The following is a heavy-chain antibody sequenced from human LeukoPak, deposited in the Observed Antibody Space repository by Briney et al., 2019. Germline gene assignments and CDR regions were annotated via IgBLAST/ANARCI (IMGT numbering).Heavy chain of an antibody. D-gene: IGHD3-22*01. J-gene: IGHJ3*02. CDR1: GGSITSNSYY. CDR3: ARGVTMIVVVITNDAFDI. V-gene: IGHV4-39*07. Sequence: SETLSLTCTVSGGSITSNSYYWGWIRQPPGKGLEWIGSITYSGSTYYNPSLKSRVTISVDTSKNQFSLKLSSVTAADTAVYYCARGVTMIVVVITNDAFDIWGQGTMVTVSS. CDR2: ITYSGST.